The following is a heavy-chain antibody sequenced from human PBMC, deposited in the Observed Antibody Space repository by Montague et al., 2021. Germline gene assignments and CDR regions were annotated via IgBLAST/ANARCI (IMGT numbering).Heavy chain of an antibody. J-gene: IGHJ3*02. D-gene: IGHD5/OR15-5a*01. Sequence: PALVKPTQTLTLTCTFSGFSLSTRGVGVGWIRQPPGKALEWLALIYWDDDKRYSPSLKSRLTITKDTSKNQVVLTMTNMDPVDTATYYCAHRRGRLLSDAFDIWGQGTMVTVSS. CDR2: IYWDDDK. V-gene: IGHV2-5*02. CDR1: GFSLSTRGVG. CDR3: AHRRGRLLSDAFDI.